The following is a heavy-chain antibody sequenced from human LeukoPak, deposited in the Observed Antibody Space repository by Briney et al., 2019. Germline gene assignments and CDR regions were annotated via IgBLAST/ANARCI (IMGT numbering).Heavy chain of an antibody. CDR1: GFTFSSYA. J-gene: IGHJ4*02. CDR3: AKDQEYYYDSSGLVDY. Sequence: GGSLRLSCAASGFTFSSYAMGWVRQAPGKGLEWVSAISGSGGSTYYADSVKGRFTISRDNSKNTLYLQMNSLRAEDTAVYYCAKDQEYYYDSSGLVDYWGQGTLVTVSS. V-gene: IGHV3-23*01. CDR2: ISGSGGST. D-gene: IGHD3-22*01.